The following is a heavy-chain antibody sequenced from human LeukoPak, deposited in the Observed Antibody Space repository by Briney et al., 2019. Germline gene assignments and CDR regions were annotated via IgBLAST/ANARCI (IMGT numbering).Heavy chain of an antibody. V-gene: IGHV3-49*04. CDR2: IRTRAYGGTT. Sequence: GGSLRLSCTGSGFTYVDYAMSWVRQAPGKGLEWVSFIRTRAYGGTTEYAASVKDRFIISGYDSKSIAYLQMNSLKIVDTTVSYCTRGRDYGDYTCNYFDHWGQGTLVTVSS. CDR1: GFTYVDYA. D-gene: IGHD4-17*01. J-gene: IGHJ4*02. CDR3: TRGRDYGDYTCNYFDH.